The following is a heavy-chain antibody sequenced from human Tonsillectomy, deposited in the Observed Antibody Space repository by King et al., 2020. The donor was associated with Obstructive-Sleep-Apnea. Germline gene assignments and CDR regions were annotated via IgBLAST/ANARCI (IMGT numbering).Heavy chain of an antibody. V-gene: IGHV3-9*01. J-gene: IGHJ4*02. CDR3: AKDIFVEIVATFDY. CDR1: GFTFDDYA. D-gene: IGHD5-12*01. CDR2: ISWNSGSI. Sequence: VQLVESGGGLVQPGRSLRLSCAASGFTFDDYAMHWVRQAPGKGLEWVSGISWNSGSIGYADSVKGRFTISRDNAKNSLYLQMNSLRAEDTALYYCAKDIFVEIVATFDYWGQGTLVTVSS.